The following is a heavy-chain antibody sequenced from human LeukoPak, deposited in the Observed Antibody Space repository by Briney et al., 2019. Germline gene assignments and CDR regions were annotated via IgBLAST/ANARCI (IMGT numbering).Heavy chain of an antibody. CDR3: ARAWLGYGGNAYWYFDL. CDR2: INHSGST. J-gene: IGHJ2*01. D-gene: IGHD4-23*01. V-gene: IGHV4-34*01. CDR1: GGSFSGYY. Sequence: SETLSLTCAVYGGSFSGYYWSWIRQPPGKGLDWIGEINHSGSTNYNPSLKSRVTISIDTSRSQFSLKLNSVTAADTAVYFCARAWLGYGGNAYWYFDLWGRGNLVTVSS.